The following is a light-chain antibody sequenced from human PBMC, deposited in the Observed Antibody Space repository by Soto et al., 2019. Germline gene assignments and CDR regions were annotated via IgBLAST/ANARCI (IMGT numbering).Light chain of an antibody. V-gene: IGKV1-16*02. J-gene: IGKJ4*01. CDR3: QQYHSYPVT. CDR2: AAS. CDR1: QGISHF. Sequence: DRPMTHSPSSLSASVGDSVTITCRASQGISHFLAWVQQRPGKAPKPLIYAASCLQTGVTSKFSGSGYETDFTLNNSSLQPGDFATYYCQQYHSYPVTFGGGTKVEIK.